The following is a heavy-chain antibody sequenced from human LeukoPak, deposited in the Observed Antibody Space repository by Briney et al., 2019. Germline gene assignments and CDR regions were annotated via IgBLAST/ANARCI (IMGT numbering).Heavy chain of an antibody. J-gene: IGHJ1*01. CDR3: ARHEYSGAARVWFQH. V-gene: IGHV4-59*08. CDR2: IYYSGST. CDR1: GGSISSYY. Sequence: SETLSLTCTVSGGSISSYYWSWIRQPPGKGLEWIGYIYYSGSTNYNPSLKSRVTISVDTSKNQFSLKLSSVTAADTAVYYCARHEYSGAARVWFQHWGQGTLVTVSS. D-gene: IGHD6-6*01.